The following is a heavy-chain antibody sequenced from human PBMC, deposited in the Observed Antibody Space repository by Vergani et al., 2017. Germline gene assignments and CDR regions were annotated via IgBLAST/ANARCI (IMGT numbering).Heavy chain of an antibody. CDR2: ISYDGSNK. CDR3: ARDQCSYEYYYYYYGIDV. CDR1: GFTFSSYA. V-gene: IGHV3-30*01. Sequence: VQLLESGGGLVQPGGSLRLSCAASGFTFSSYAMHWVRQAPGKGLEWVAVISYDGSNKYYADSVKGRFTISRDNSKNTLYLQMNSLRAEDTAVYYCARDQCSYEYYYYYYGIDVWGEGTTVTGSS. J-gene: IGHJ6*04. D-gene: IGHD5-18*01.